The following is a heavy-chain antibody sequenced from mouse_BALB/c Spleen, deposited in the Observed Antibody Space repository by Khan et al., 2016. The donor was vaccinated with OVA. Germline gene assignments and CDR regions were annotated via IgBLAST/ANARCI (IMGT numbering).Heavy chain of an antibody. Sequence: VQLKQSGAELVKPGATVKLSCTASGFTITDTYMHWLKKWPEQGLEWIGRIDHPNGKTKYAAKFQGQAPITADTSSNTAYLQLSSLTSEDTSVYYCARMARNWGQGTTLTVSS. V-gene: IGHV14-3*02. CDR3: ARMARN. J-gene: IGHJ2*01. CDR2: IDHPNGKT. CDR1: GFTITDTY.